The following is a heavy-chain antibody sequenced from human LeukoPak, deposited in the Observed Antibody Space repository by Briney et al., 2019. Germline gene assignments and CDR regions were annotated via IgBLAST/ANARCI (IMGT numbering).Heavy chain of an antibody. CDR3: AKDLYSGSSHWWTVDY. D-gene: IGHD1-26*01. CDR1: GFTFSSYG. V-gene: IGHV3-30*02. J-gene: IGHJ4*02. CDR2: IRYDGSNK. Sequence: GGSLRLSCAASGFTFSSYGMHWVRQAPGKGLEWVAFIRYDGSNKYYADSVKGRFTISRDNSKNTLYLQMNSLRAEDTAVYYCAKDLYSGSSHWWTVDYWGQGTLVTVSS.